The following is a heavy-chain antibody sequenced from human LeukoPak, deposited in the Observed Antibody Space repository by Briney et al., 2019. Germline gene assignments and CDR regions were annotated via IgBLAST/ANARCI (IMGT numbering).Heavy chain of an antibody. CDR2: INHSGST. CDR3: ARETWIQLWLRPDGYYYYMDV. Sequence: SETLSLTCAVYGGSFSGYYWSWIRQPPGKGLEWIGEINHSGSTNYNPSLKSRVTISVDTSKNQFSLKLSSVTAADTAVYYCARETWIQLWLRPDGYYYYMDVWGKGTTVTVSS. D-gene: IGHD5-18*01. V-gene: IGHV4-34*01. CDR1: GGSFSGYY. J-gene: IGHJ6*03.